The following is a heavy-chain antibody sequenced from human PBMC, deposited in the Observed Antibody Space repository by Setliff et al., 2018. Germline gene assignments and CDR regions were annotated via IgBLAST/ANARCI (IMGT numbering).Heavy chain of an antibody. CDR3: AKDPGFGESIGNFDY. D-gene: IGHD3-10*01. CDR1: GGSFSTYY. CDR2: IYSGGST. V-gene: IGHV3-53*01. J-gene: IGHJ4*02. Sequence: LSLTCAVYGGSFSTYYWIWVRQAPGKGLEWVSVIYSGGSTYYADSVKGRFTISRDNSKNTLYLQMNSLRAEDTAVYYCAKDPGFGESIGNFDYWGQGTLVTVSS.